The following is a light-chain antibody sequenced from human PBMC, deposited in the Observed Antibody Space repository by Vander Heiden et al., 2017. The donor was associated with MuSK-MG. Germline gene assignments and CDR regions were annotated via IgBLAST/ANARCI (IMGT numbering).Light chain of an antibody. Sequence: QSVLTQPPSASGTPGQRVSISCSGSSSNIGNNIVNWYQQLPGTAPKLLIWSNNQRPSGVPDRFSGSKSGTSASPAISGLQSEDEAIYYCAAWDDSLNGLVVFGGGTKVTVL. CDR2: SNN. CDR3: AAWDDSLNGLVV. V-gene: IGLV1-44*01. CDR1: SSNIGNNI. J-gene: IGLJ2*01.